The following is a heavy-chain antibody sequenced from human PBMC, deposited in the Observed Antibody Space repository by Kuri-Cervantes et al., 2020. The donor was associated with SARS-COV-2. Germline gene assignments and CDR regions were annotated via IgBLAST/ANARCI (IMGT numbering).Heavy chain of an antibody. J-gene: IGHJ6*02. D-gene: IGHD3-3*01. CDR2: ISGSGGST. Sequence: GGSLRLSCAASGFTVSSNYMSWVRQAPGKGLEWISAISGSGGSTYYADSVKGRFTISRDNAKNTLYLQMNSLRAEDTAVYYCARDRYDFWSGLGYYYYGMDVWGQGTTVTVSS. CDR3: ARDRYDFWSGLGYYYYGMDV. V-gene: IGHV3-23*01. CDR1: GFTVSSNY.